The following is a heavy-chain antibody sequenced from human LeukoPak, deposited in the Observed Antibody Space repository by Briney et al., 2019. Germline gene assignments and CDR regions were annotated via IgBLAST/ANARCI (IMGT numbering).Heavy chain of an antibody. CDR3: VRGVGVSRFNYFDP. Sequence: AGGSLRLSCAASGXTFSSFGMHWVPQAPGKGLEWVAVIWYDASNKYYADSVKGRFTISRDNSKNTLFLQMNSLRDDDTAVYYCVRGVGVSRFNYFDPWGQGTLVIVSS. CDR1: GXTFSSFG. V-gene: IGHV3-33*01. J-gene: IGHJ5*02. D-gene: IGHD6-13*01. CDR2: IWYDASNK.